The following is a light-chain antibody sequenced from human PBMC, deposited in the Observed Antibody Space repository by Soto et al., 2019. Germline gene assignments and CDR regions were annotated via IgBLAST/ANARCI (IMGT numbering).Light chain of an antibody. CDR1: SGSIASNY. CDR2: EDN. Sequence: NFMLTQPHSVSESPGKTVTISCTRSSGSIASNYVQWYQQRPGSAPTTVIYEDNQRPSGVPDRFSGSIDSSSNSASLTISGLKTEDEADYYCQSYDSSNLVFGTWTKVTVL. J-gene: IGLJ1*01. CDR3: QSYDSSNLV. V-gene: IGLV6-57*04.